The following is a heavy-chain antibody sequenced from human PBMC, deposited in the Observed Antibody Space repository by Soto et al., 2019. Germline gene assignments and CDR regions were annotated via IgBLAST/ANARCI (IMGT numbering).Heavy chain of an antibody. D-gene: IGHD3-10*01. J-gene: IGHJ4*02. CDR2: VDPNDSFA. V-gene: IGHV5-10-1*01. CDR1: EYSFRIYW. CDR3: ARHQSGSGNSNFDF. Sequence: GESLKISCQAFEYSFRIYWISWVRQKPGAGIEWMGRVDPNDSFATYSPSFEGHVSISVDKSTNIVYLQWRSLRASDTATYYCARHQSGSGNSNFDFWGQGTPVTVSS.